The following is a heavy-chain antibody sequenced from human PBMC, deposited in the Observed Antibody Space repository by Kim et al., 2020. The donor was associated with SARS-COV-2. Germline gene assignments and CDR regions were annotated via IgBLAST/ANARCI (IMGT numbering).Heavy chain of an antibody. V-gene: IGHV3-23*01. CDR1: GFTFNDYG. J-gene: IGHJ4*02. CDR2: ISGRGDSP. D-gene: IGHD1-26*01. CDR3: ARRSPHYYHPFDY. Sequence: GGSLRLSCAASGFTFNDYGMTWVRQAPGRGLEWVAAISGRGDSPSYADSVKGRFTISRDNFENTLYLQMNSLRAEDTAIYYCARRSPHYYHPFDYWGQGALVTVSS.